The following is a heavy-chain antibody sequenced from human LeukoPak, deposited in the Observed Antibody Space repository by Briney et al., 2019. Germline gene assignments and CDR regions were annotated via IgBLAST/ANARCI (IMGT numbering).Heavy chain of an antibody. CDR3: AREGGSSSWWWNNWFDP. V-gene: IGHV3-74*01. D-gene: IGHD6-13*01. J-gene: IGHJ5*02. CDR2: LYSDGSST. CDR1: GFTLSSYW. Sequence: VGSLRLSCAAPGFTLSSYWMHWVRQAPGKGLVWVSRLYSDGSSTSSADSVKGRFTISRDNAKNTLYLQMNSLRAEDTAVYYCAREGGSSSWWWNNWFDPWGQGTLVTVSS.